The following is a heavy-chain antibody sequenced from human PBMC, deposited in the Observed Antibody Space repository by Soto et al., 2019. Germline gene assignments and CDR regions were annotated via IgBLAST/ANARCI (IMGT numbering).Heavy chain of an antibody. CDR1: GGSFSGYY. CDR3: ARGRPLLWFGELLGAFDI. CDR2: INHSGST. V-gene: IGHV4-34*01. Sequence: SETLSLTCAVYGGSFSGYYWSWIRQPPGKGLEWIGEINHSGSTNYNPSLKRRVTISVETSKNQFSRKLSSVTAADTAVYYCARGRPLLWFGELLGAFDIWGQGTMVTVSS. D-gene: IGHD3-10*01. J-gene: IGHJ3*02.